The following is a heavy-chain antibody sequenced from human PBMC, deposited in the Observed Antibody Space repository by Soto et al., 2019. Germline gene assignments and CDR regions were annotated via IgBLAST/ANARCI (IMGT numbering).Heavy chain of an antibody. D-gene: IGHD3-16*01. Sequence: ASVKVSCKASGYTFTGYYMHWVRQAPGQGLEWMGWINPNSGGTNYAQKFQGRVTMTRDTSISTAYMELSRLRSDDTAVYYCARDQRPLFYVCERIDIWGQGTMVTVSS. CDR1: GYTFTGYY. J-gene: IGHJ3*02. CDR3: ARDQRPLFYVCERIDI. CDR2: INPNSGGT. V-gene: IGHV1-2*02.